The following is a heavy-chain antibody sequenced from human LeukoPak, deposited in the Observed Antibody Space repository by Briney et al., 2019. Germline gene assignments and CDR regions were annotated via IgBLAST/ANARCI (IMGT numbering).Heavy chain of an antibody. Sequence: GESLEISCEGSGYSFTTYWIGWVRQMPGKGLEWMGVLYPGDSDARYSPSFQGQVTISADKSISTACLQWSSLKASDTAMYYCARHFRVATIGDASDIWGQGTMVTVSP. CDR3: ARHFRVATIGDASDI. D-gene: IGHD5-12*01. J-gene: IGHJ3*02. V-gene: IGHV5-51*01. CDR1: GYSFTTYW. CDR2: LYPGDSDA.